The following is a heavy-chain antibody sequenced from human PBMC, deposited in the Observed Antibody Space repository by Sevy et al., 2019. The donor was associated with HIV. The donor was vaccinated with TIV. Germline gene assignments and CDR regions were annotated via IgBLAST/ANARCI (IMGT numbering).Heavy chain of an antibody. CDR1: GFTFNKHG. V-gene: IGHV3-23*01. D-gene: IGHD2-8*02. J-gene: IGHJ3*02. Sequence: GGSLRLSCAASGFTFNKHGMNWVRQAPGKGLEWVSSISGSGGSAYYADSVKGRFTVSRDNSKDTLFLQMNGLRAEDTAVYYCAKVRVVLYPPDQGSFDIWGQGTMVTVSS. CDR2: ISGSGGSA. CDR3: AKVRVVLYPPDQGSFDI.